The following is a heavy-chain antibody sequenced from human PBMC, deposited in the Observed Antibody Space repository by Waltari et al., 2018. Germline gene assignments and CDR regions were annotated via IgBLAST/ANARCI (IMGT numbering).Heavy chain of an antibody. J-gene: IGHJ6*02. V-gene: IGHV3-43D*04. Sequence: EVQLEESGGGVVQPGGSLRLSCAASGFTFGAFAMHWVRQAPGKGLEWVSLITWDGRSTYYADSVKGRFAISRDNGKDFLYLQMNSLRPEDTALYYCVKEAAGYDSLIANGLDVWGQGTTVTVSS. CDR3: VKEAAGYDSLIANGLDV. D-gene: IGHD3-9*01. CDR2: ITWDGRST. CDR1: GFTFGAFA.